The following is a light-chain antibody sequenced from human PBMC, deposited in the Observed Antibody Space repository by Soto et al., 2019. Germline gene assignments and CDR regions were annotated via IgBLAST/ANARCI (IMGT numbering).Light chain of an antibody. CDR2: DAS. J-gene: IGKJ1*01. CDR3: QQYNSYSLT. CDR1: QSISSW. V-gene: IGKV1-5*01. Sequence: DIQMTQSPSTLSASVGDRVTITCRASQSISSWLAWYQQKPGKAPKLLIYDASSLESGVPSRFSGSGSGTELTLNISSLQPDDFASYYCQQYNSYSLTFGQGTKVEIK.